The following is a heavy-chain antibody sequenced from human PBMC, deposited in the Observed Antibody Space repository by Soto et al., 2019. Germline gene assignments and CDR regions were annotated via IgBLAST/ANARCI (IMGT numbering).Heavy chain of an antibody. CDR1: GGSISDYY. D-gene: IGHD5-18*01. J-gene: IGHJ6*02. CDR2: IYYSGST. Sequence: SETLSLTCTVSGGSISDYYWSWIRQSPGKGLEWIGYIYYSGSTNYNPSLKSRVTISLDTSKRQFSLKLSSVTAADTAVYYCARDAEDSYKDNGMDVWGQGTKVTVSS. V-gene: IGHV4-59*01. CDR3: ARDAEDSYKDNGMDV.